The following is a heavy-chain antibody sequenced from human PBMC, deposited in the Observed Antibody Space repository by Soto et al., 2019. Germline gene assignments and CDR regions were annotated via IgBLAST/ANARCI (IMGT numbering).Heavy chain of an antibody. V-gene: IGHV1-18*01. Sequence: GASVKVSCKASGYTFTSYGISWVRQAPGQGLEWMGWISAYNGNTNYAQKLQGRVTMTTDTSTSTAYMELRSLRSDDTAVYYCARDRYSSSWYGYYYYGMDVWGQGTTVTVSS. D-gene: IGHD6-13*01. J-gene: IGHJ6*02. CDR2: ISAYNGNT. CDR3: ARDRYSSSWYGYYYYGMDV. CDR1: GYTFTSYG.